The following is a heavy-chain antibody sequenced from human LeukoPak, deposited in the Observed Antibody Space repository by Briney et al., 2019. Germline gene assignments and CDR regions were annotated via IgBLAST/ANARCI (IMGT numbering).Heavy chain of an antibody. D-gene: IGHD1-7*01. J-gene: IGHJ4*02. V-gene: IGHV1-69*13. CDR3: ARDARPYNWNYVPFDY. CDR1: GGTFSSYA. CDR2: IIPIFGTA. Sequence: ASVKVSCTASGGTFSSYAISWVRQALGQGLEWMGGIIPIFGTANYAQKFQGRVTITADESTSTAYMELSSLRSEDTAVYYCARDARPYNWNYVPFDYWGQGTLVTVSS.